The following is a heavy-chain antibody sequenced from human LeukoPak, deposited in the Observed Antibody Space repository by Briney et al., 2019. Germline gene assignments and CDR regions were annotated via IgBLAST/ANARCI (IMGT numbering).Heavy chain of an antibody. Sequence: GGSLRLSCAASGFTFSNYGMHWVRQAPGKGLEWVAFIRSDGINKYHADSVKGRFTISRDNAKNSLYLQMNSLRAEDTALYYCARTTEGGYTYGYFYYYYMDVWGKGTTVTISS. J-gene: IGHJ6*03. CDR3: ARTTEGGYTYGYFYYYYMDV. CDR1: GFTFSNYG. CDR2: IRSDGINK. V-gene: IGHV3-30*02. D-gene: IGHD5-18*01.